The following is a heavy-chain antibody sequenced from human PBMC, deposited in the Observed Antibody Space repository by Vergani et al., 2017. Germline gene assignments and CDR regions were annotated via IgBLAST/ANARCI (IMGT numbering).Heavy chain of an antibody. CDR1: GFSFSDHY. CDR2: ISSSSSYI. Sequence: QVQLVESGGGLVKPGGSLRLSCAASGFSFSDHYMNWVRQAPGKGLEWVSSISSSSSYIYYADSVKGRFTISRDNAKNSLYLQMNSLRAEDTAVYYCARDYYDSSGYSDYWGQGTLVTVSS. V-gene: IGHV3-11*06. J-gene: IGHJ4*02. CDR3: ARDYYDSSGYSDY. D-gene: IGHD3-22*01.